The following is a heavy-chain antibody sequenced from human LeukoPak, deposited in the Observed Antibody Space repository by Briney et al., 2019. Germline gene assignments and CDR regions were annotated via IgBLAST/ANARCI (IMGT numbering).Heavy chain of an antibody. CDR1: EFTVSSNY. V-gene: IGHV3-66*01. J-gene: IGHJ4*02. CDR2: IYSGGST. CDR3: ARDGDTVHY. Sequence: GGSLRLSCAASEFTVSSNYMSWVRQAPGKGLEWVSVIYSGGSTYCADSVKGRFTISRDNSKNTLYLQMNSLRAEDTAVYYCARDGDTVHYWGQGTLVTVSS. D-gene: IGHD2-21*01.